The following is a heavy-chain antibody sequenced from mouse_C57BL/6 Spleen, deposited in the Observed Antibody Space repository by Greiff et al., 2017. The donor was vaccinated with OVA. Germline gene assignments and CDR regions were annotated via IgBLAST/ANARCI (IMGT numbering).Heavy chain of an antibody. V-gene: IGHV5-9-1*02. CDR3: TRGSGAMDY. CDR1: GSTFSSYA. CDR2: ISSGGVYI. Sequence: EVKLVEPGEGLVKPGGSLKLSCAASGSTFSSYAMTWVRQTPEKRLEWVAYISSGGVYIYYADTVKGRFTISRDNARNTLYLQMSSLKSEDTAMYYCTRGSGAMDYWGQGTSVTVSS. J-gene: IGHJ4*01.